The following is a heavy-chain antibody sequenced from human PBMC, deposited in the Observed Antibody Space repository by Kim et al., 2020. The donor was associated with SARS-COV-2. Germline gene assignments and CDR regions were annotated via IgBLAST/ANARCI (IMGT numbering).Heavy chain of an antibody. CDR1: GYSFTSYW. V-gene: IGHV5-51*01. CDR3: ARGAAEGVAVAGFDAFDI. D-gene: IGHD6-19*01. Sequence: GESLQISCKGSGYSFTSYWIGWVRQMPGKGLEWMGIIYPGDSDTRYSPSFQGQVTISADKSISTAYLQWSSLKASDTAMYYCARGAAEGVAVAGFDAFDIWGQGTMVTVSS. CDR2: IYPGDSDT. J-gene: IGHJ3*02.